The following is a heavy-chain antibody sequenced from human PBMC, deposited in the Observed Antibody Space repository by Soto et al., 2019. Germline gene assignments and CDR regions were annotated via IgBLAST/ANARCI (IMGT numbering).Heavy chain of an antibody. CDR3: ARQSSNFRYYSYHLDL. CDR2: IYPGDSDT. D-gene: IGHD4-4*01. J-gene: IGHJ6*02. Sequence: ESLKISCKGSGYSFTRYLIGWVRQMPGKGLEWMGIIYPGDSDTRYSPSFQGQVTISADKSISTAYLQWSSLKASDTAMYYCARQSSNFRYYSYHLDLWCQGTTVTVSS. V-gene: IGHV5-51*01. CDR1: GYSFTRYL.